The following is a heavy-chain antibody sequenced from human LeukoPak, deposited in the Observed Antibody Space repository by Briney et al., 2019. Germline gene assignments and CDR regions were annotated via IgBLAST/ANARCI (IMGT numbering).Heavy chain of an antibody. V-gene: IGHV3-21*04. CDR3: AKALSKMIVVVSRD. J-gene: IGHJ4*02. CDR1: GFTFSSYS. D-gene: IGHD3-22*01. CDR2: ISSSSSYI. Sequence: GGSLRLSCAASGFTFSSYSMNWVRQAPGKGLEWVSSISSSSSYIHYADSVKGRFTISRDNSKNTLYLQMNSLRAEDTAVYYCAKALSKMIVVVSRDWGQGTLVTVSS.